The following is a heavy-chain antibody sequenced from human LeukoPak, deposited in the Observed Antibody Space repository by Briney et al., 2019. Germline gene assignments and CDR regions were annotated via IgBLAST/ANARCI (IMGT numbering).Heavy chain of an antibody. J-gene: IGHJ4*02. D-gene: IGHD5-18*01. V-gene: IGHV3-30*02. CDR2: IRNDGSRK. CDR3: AKGYGYGVDY. Sequence: GGSLRLSCAASGFTFSSYGMHWVRQAPGKGLEWVAFIRNDGSRKYYADSVKGRFTISRDNSKNTLYLQMNSLRAEDTAVYYCAKGYGYGVDYWGQGTLVTVSS. CDR1: GFTFSSYG.